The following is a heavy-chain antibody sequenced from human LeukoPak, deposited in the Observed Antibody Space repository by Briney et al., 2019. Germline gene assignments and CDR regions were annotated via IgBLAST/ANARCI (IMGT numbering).Heavy chain of an antibody. V-gene: IGHV1-69*06. J-gene: IGHJ6*03. Sequence: GASVKVSCKASGGTFSNYAITWVRQAPGQGLEWMGGIIPMFGTANYAQKFQGRVTITADKSTSAAYMELSSLRSEDTAVYYCAREGAQYSSGWRIYYYYYMDVWGKGTTVTVSS. CDR2: IIPMFGTA. CDR1: GGTFSNYA. CDR3: AREGAQYSSGWRIYYYYYMDV. D-gene: IGHD6-19*01.